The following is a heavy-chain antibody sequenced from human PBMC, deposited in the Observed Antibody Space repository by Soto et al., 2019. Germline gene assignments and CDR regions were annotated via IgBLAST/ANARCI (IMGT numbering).Heavy chain of an antibody. J-gene: IGHJ6*02. V-gene: IGHV4-4*07. Sequence: PEKLSVTCTVSGGSISSYYWSWIRQPAGKGLEWIGRIYTSGSTNYNPSLKSRVTMSVDTPKNQFSLKLSSVTAAATAVYYCARDRLYYDFWSGYYGPSAHYYNGMAFWGQGPTVSVS. CDR3: ARDRLYYDFWSGYYGPSAHYYNGMAF. CDR1: GGSISSYY. D-gene: IGHD3-3*01. CDR2: IYTSGST.